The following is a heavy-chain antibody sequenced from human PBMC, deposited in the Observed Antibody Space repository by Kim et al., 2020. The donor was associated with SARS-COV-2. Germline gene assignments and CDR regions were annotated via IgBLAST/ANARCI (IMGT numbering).Heavy chain of an antibody. CDR2: VYYSGAT. D-gene: IGHD1-1*01. V-gene: IGHV4-39*07. Sequence: SETLSLTCNVSGASITNKNHYWAWIRQSPTRGLEWIGSVYYSGATYYNPSLRTRIAISVDTSKNQFSLSLASVTAADTAVYYCARVGSQFNFWNRDWAYFDLWGQGTPVTVSA. J-gene: IGHJ4*02. CDR3: ARVGSQFNFWNRDWAYFDL. CDR1: GASITNKNHY.